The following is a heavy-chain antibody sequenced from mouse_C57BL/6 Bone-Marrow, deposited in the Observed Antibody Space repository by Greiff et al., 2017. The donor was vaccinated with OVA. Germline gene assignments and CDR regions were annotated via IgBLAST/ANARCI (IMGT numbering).Heavy chain of an antibody. J-gene: IGHJ2*01. CDR2: IRSGGSYT. V-gene: IGHV5-6*01. CDR3: ARHYYGSSYY. D-gene: IGHD1-1*01. CDR1: GFTFSSYG. Sequence: EVQVVESGGDLVKPGGSLKLSCAASGFTFSSYGMSWVRQTPDKRLEWVATIRSGGSYTYYPDSVKGRFTISRDNAKNTLYLQMSSLKSEDTAMYYCARHYYGSSYYWGQGTTLTVSS.